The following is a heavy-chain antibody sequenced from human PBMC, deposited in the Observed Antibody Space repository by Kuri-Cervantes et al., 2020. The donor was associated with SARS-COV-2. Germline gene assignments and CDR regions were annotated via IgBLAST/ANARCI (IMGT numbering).Heavy chain of an antibody. CDR2: VRFDGRNK. CDR1: GFTFSAYN. V-gene: IGHV3-30*02. D-gene: IGHD2-15*01. Sequence: GESLKISCAASGFTFSAYNMNWVRQAPGKGLEWVAFVRFDGRNKYYADSVKGRFTISRDNSKNTLYLQMNSLRAEDTAVYYCANWDIVVVRAWGQGTLVTVSS. CDR3: ANWDIVVVRA. J-gene: IGHJ5*02.